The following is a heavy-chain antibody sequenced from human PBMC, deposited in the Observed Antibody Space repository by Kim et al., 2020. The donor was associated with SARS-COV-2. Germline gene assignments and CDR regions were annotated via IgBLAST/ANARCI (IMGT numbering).Heavy chain of an antibody. CDR3: TRDRSSKTEYYYYYGMDV. J-gene: IGHJ6*02. CDR2: IRSKAYGGTT. D-gene: IGHD6-6*01. Sequence: GGSLRLSCTASGFTFGDYAMSWVRQAPGKGLEWVGFIRSKAYGGTTEYAASVKGRFTISRDDSKSIAYLQMNSLKTEDTAVYYCTRDRSSKTEYYYYYGMDVWGQGTTVTVSS. CDR1: GFTFGDYA. V-gene: IGHV3-49*04.